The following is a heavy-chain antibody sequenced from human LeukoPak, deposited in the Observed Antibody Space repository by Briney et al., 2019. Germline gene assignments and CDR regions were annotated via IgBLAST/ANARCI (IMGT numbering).Heavy chain of an antibody. CDR1: GGTFSSYA. J-gene: IGHJ6*02. CDR3: AREHVDIVATTNYYYGMDV. Sequence: ASVKVSCKASGGTFSSYAISWVRQAPGQALEWMGRNIPILGIANYAQKFQGRVTITADKSTSTAYMELSSLRSEDTAVYYCAREHVDIVATTNYYYGMDVWGQGTTVTVSS. CDR2: NIPILGIA. D-gene: IGHD5-12*01. V-gene: IGHV1-69*04.